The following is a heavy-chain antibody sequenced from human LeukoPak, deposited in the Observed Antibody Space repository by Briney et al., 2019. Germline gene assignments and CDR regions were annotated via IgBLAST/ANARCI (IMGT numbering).Heavy chain of an antibody. J-gene: IGHJ4*02. Sequence: GGSLRLSCAASGFTFDDYAMHWVRQAPGKGLEWVSGVSWNSDNIAYGDSVKGRFTISRDNARNSLYLQMNSLRTEDTALYYCAKDVGSSWYFDYWGQGTLVTVSS. CDR3: AKDVGSSWYFDY. V-gene: IGHV3-9*01. D-gene: IGHD6-13*01. CDR2: VSWNSDNI. CDR1: GFTFDDYA.